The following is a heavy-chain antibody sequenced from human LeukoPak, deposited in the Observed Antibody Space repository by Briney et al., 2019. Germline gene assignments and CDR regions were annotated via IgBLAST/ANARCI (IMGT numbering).Heavy chain of an antibody. CDR1: GGSISSYY. V-gene: IGHV4-39*01. J-gene: IGHJ6*03. Sequence: SETLSLTCTVSGGSISSYYWGWIRQPPGKGLEWIGSIYYSGSTYYNSSLKSRVTISVDTSKNQFSLKLSSVTAADTAVYYCARHIFTSDGNYYYMDVWGKGTTVTISS. CDR2: IYYSGST. D-gene: IGHD3-16*01. CDR3: ARHIFTSDGNYYYMDV.